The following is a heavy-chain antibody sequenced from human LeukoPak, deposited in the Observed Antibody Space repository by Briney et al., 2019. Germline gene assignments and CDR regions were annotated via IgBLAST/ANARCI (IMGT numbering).Heavy chain of an antibody. CDR3: ARDRYSSGWSAFDY. D-gene: IGHD6-19*01. V-gene: IGHV1-69*13. J-gene: IGHJ4*02. Sequence: ASVKVSCKASGGTFSSYAISWVRQAPGQGLEWMGGIIPIFGTANYAQKFQGRVTITADESTSTAYMELSSLRSEDTAVYYCARDRYSSGWSAFDYWGQGTLVTVSS. CDR2: IIPIFGTA. CDR1: GGTFSSYA.